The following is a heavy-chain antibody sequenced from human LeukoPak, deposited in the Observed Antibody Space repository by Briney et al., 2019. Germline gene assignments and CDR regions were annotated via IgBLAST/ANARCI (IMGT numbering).Heavy chain of an antibody. Sequence: GGSLRLSCAASGFTFSSYGMHWVRQAPGKGLEWVAVIWYDGSNKYYADSVKGRFTISRDNSKNTLYLQMNSLRAEDTAVYYCARGFALTGYTYGDYYYGMDVWGQGTTVTVSS. CDR1: GFTFSSYG. V-gene: IGHV3-33*01. CDR3: ARGFALTGYTYGDYYYGMDV. J-gene: IGHJ6*02. CDR2: IWYDGSNK. D-gene: IGHD3-9*01.